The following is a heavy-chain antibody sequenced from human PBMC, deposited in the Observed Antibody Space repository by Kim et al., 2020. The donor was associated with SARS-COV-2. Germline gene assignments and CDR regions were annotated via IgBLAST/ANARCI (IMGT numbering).Heavy chain of an antibody. V-gene: IGHV3-33*08. CDR1: GFSFSSYG. CDR2: IWYDGSNN. Sequence: GGSLRLSCAASGFSFSSYGMHWVRQAPGKGLEWVAVIWYDGSNNYYADSVKGRFTISRDNSKNTLYLQMNSLRAEDTDVYYCARDAPRGYSYGYPDYWGQETLVTVSS. CDR3: ARDAPRGYSYGYPDY. J-gene: IGHJ4*02. D-gene: IGHD5-18*01.